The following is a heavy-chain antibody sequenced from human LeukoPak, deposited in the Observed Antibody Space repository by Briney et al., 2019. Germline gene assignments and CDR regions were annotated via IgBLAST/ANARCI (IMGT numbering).Heavy chain of an antibody. J-gene: IGHJ6*03. CDR2: IYPGDSDT. Sequence: GESLKISCKGSGYSFISYWIGWVRQMPGKGLEWMGIIYPGDSDTRYSPSFQGQVTISADKSISTAYLQWSGLKASDTAMYYCARSEQSYYYGSGSRYYYYYYYMDVWGKGTTVTVSS. V-gene: IGHV5-51*01. D-gene: IGHD3-10*01. CDR1: GYSFISYW. CDR3: ARSEQSYYYGSGSRYYYYYYYMDV.